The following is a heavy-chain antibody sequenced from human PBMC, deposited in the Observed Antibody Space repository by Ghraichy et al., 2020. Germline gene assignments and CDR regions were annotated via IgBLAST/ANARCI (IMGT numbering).Heavy chain of an antibody. CDR1: GDSISRSGHY. D-gene: IGHD1-1*01. J-gene: IGHJ3*02. V-gene: IGHV4-39*01. CDR3: ARLRGNDFGAFEI. CDR2: VFYRGNT. Sequence: SETLSLTCTVSGDSISRSGHYWGWIRQPPGKGLEWIGSVFYRGNTYYNPSFKSRVTMSVDTSKNQLSLKMRSVTAADTAIFYCARLRGNDFGAFEIWGQGTKVTVSS.